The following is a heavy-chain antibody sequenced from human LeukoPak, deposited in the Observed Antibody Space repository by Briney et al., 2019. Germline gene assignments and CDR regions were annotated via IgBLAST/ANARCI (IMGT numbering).Heavy chain of an antibody. CDR1: GGSISSYY. D-gene: IGHD3-10*01. J-gene: IGHJ3*02. V-gene: IGHV4-59*12. CDR3: TRDGEKGSGGDAFDI. CDR2: IYYSGST. Sequence: KPSETLSLTCTVSGGSISSYYWSWIRQPPGKGLEWIGYIYYSGSTNYNPSLKSRVTISVDTSKNQFSLKLSSVTAADTAVYYCTRDGEKGSGGDAFDIWGQGTMVTVSS.